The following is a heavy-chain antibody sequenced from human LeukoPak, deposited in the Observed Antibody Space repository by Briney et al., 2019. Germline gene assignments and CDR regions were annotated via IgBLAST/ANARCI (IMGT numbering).Heavy chain of an antibody. CDR1: GGSISSGASF. Sequence: SETLSLTCTVSGGSISSGASFCSWIRQHPGTGLDWIGYIDYSGDTYYNPSLKSRVTISVDTSKNQFSLRVYSVTAADTAVYYCARVEAATTNPRFDFWGQGTLVTVSS. V-gene: IGHV4-31*03. CDR3: ARVEAATTNPRFDF. CDR2: IDYSGDT. J-gene: IGHJ4*02. D-gene: IGHD1-1*01.